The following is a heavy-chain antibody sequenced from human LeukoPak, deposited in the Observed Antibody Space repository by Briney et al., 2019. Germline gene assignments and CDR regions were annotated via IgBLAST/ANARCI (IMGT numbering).Heavy chain of an antibody. CDR3: ASLASRGSDYFDF. CDR1: GGSISSYY. D-gene: IGHD1-26*01. CDR2: IYYSGST. Sequence: SETLSLTCTVSGGSISSYYWSWIRQPPGKGLEWIGYIYYSGSTNYNPSLKSRVTISVDTSKNQFSLKLSSVTAADTAVYYCASLASRGSDYFDFWGRGALVTVSS. V-gene: IGHV4-59*01. J-gene: IGHJ4*02.